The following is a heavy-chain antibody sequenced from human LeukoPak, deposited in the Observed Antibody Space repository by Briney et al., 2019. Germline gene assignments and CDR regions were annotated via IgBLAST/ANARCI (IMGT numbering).Heavy chain of an antibody. CDR2: LYSGGNT. J-gene: IGHJ4*02. CDR3: ARYDGGSGPFDY. Sequence: GGSLRLSCAVSGFAVSSNYMSWVRQAPGKGLEWVSVLYSGGNTYYADSVKGRFTVSRDNSKNTLYLQMNSLRAEDTAVYYCARYDGGSGPFDYWGQGTLVTVSS. D-gene: IGHD3-10*01. CDR1: GFAVSSNY. V-gene: IGHV3-53*01.